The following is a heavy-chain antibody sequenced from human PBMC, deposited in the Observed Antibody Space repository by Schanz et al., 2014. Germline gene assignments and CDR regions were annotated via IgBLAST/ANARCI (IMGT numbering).Heavy chain of an antibody. CDR3: AKDLPAVAVAPLMTGLYDS. CDR1: GFTFSSYG. J-gene: IGHJ4*02. V-gene: IGHV3-30*02. D-gene: IGHD6-19*01. CDR2: IRYDGSNK. Sequence: QVQLVESGGGVVQPGGSLRLSCAASGFTFSSYGMHWVRQAPGKGLEWVALIRYDGSNKYYADSVKGRFTISRDNSKNTLYLQMNSLRAEDTAVYHCAKDLPAVAVAPLMTGLYDSWGQGTLVTVSS.